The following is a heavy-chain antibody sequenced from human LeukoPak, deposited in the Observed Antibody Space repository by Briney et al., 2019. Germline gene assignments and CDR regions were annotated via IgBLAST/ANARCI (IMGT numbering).Heavy chain of an antibody. D-gene: IGHD3/OR15-3a*01. CDR2: IYTSGST. CDR1: GGSISSGSYY. J-gene: IGHJ4*02. Sequence: PSETLSLTCTVSGGSISSGSYYWSWIRQPAGKGREWIGRIYTSGSTNYNPSLKSRVTISVDTSKNQFSLKLTSVTAADTAVYYCARGDWEKVYFDYWGQGTLVTVSS. CDR3: ARGDWEKVYFDY. V-gene: IGHV4-61*02.